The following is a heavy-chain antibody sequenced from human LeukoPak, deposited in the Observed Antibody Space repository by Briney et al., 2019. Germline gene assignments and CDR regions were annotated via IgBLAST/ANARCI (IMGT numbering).Heavy chain of an antibody. CDR2: MNPNNGNT. CDR1: GFTFTSYD. Sequence: ASVKVSCKASGFTFTSYDINWVRQATGQGLEWMGWMNPNNGNTGYAQKFQGRVTLTRDTSISTAYMELRSLRSEDTAVYYCVRDGEGVAISVNYWFDPWGQGTLVTVSS. J-gene: IGHJ5*02. D-gene: IGHD3-10*01. V-gene: IGHV1-8*01. CDR3: VRDGEGVAISVNYWFDP.